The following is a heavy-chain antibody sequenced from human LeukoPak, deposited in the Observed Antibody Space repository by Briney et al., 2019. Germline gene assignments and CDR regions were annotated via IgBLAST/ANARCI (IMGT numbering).Heavy chain of an antibody. D-gene: IGHD6-13*01. V-gene: IGHV1-18*01. CDR1: GYTFTSYG. CDR2: ISAYNGNT. J-gene: IGHJ6*03. CDR3: ARALSSSWSKYYYYYYYMDV. Sequence: ASVKVSCKASGYTFTSYGISWVRQAPGQGLEWMGWISAYNGNTNYAQKLQGRVTMTTDTSTSTAYMELRSLRSEDTAVYYCARALSSSWSKYYYYYYYMDVWGKGTTVTISS.